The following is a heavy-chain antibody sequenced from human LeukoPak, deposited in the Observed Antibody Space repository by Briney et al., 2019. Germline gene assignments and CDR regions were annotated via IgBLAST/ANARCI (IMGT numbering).Heavy chain of an antibody. J-gene: IGHJ4*02. CDR2: ISWNSGSI. V-gene: IGHV3-9*01. Sequence: GGSLRLSCAASGFTFDDYAMHWVRQAPGKGLEWVSGISWNSGSIGYADSVKGRFTISRDNSKSTLYLLMTSLRVDDTALYYCAKRAAAGGFDSWGQGTLVTVSS. CDR3: AKRAAAGGFDS. D-gene: IGHD6-13*01. CDR1: GFTFDDYA.